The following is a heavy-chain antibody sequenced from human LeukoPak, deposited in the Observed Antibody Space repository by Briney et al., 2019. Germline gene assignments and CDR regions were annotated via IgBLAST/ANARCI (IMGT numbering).Heavy chain of an antibody. V-gene: IGHV3-30-3*01. CDR1: GFTFSSYA. D-gene: IGHD6-19*01. J-gene: IGHJ6*02. CDR3: AREGDSSGNYYYYYGMDV. Sequence: PGGSLRLSCAASGFTFSSYAMHWVRQAPGKGLEWVAVISYDGSNKYYADSVKGRFTISRDNSKNTLYLQMNSLRAEDTAVYYCAREGDSSGNYYYYYGMDVWGQGTTVTVSS. CDR2: ISYDGSNK.